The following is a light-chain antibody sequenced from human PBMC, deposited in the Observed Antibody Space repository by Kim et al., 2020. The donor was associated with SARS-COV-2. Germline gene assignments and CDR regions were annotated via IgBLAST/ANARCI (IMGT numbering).Light chain of an antibody. CDR1: NNDIGGYKY. V-gene: IGLV2-8*01. Sequence: QSALTQPASASGSLGQSVTITCTGTNNDIGGYKYVSWYQQHPGKAPRLMIFEVNKRPSGVPDRFSGSKSGNTASLTVSGLQAEDEADYYCSSFAGRNTFGVFGGGTQLTVL. CDR3: SSFAGRNTFGV. J-gene: IGLJ3*02. CDR2: EVN.